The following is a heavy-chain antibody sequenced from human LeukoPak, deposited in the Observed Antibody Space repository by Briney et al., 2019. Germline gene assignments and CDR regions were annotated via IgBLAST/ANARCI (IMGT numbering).Heavy chain of an antibody. CDR1: GGTFSSYA. CDR2: IIPIFGTA. V-gene: IGHV1-69*05. J-gene: IGHJ5*02. D-gene: IGHD2-21*02. Sequence: ASVKVSCKASGGTFSSYAISWVRQAPGQGLEWMGGIIPIFGTANYAQKFQGRVTITTDESTSTAYMELSNLRSEDTAVYYCARRRSGDYGLWWFDPWGQGTLVTVSS. CDR3: ARRRSGDYGLWWFDP.